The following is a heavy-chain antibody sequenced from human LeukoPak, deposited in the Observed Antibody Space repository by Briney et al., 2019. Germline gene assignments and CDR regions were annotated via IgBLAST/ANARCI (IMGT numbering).Heavy chain of an antibody. J-gene: IGHJ4*02. Sequence: GRSLRLSFAASGFTFSSYGMHWVRQAPGKGLAWVAVISYDGSNKYYAYSVKGRSTIYRDNSKNTLYLQMNRLRAEDTAVYYCAKSRGVVLRFLEWLSSSPPDYWGQGTLVTVSS. CDR3: AKSRGVVLRFLEWLSSSPPDY. V-gene: IGHV3-30*18. CDR2: ISYDGSNK. CDR1: GFTFSSYG. D-gene: IGHD3-3*01.